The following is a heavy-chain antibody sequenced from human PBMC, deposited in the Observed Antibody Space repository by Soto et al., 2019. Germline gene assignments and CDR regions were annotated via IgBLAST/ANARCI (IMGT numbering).Heavy chain of an antibody. J-gene: IGHJ6*02. D-gene: IGHD3-3*01. CDR2: IIPIFGTP. V-gene: IGHV1-69*13. Sequence: SVKVSCKASGGTFSSYAIRWVRQAPGQGLEWMGGIIPIFGTPNYAQKFQVRVTITADEXTITAYMELSSLRSEDTAVYYCARASAYYDFWGGTGSLEDYYYGMDVWGQGTTVTVSS. CDR3: ARASAYYDFWGGTGSLEDYYYGMDV. CDR1: GGTFSSYA.